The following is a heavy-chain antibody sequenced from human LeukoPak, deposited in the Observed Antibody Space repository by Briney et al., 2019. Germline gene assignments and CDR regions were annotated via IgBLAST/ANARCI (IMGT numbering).Heavy chain of an antibody. CDR1: DGSISSYY. V-gene: IGHV4-59*01. CDR3: GGRSGYYPSIDY. Sequence: SETLSLTCTVSDGSISSYYWSWIRQPPGKGLEWIGYIYYSGSTNYNPSLKSRVTISVDTSKNQFSLKLSSVTAADTAVYYCGGRSGYYPSIDYWGQGTLVTVSS. J-gene: IGHJ4*02. CDR2: IYYSGST. D-gene: IGHD3-22*01.